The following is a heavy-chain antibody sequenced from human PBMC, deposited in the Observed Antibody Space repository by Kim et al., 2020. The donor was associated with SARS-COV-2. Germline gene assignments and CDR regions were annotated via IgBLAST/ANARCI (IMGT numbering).Heavy chain of an antibody. CDR3: ARGEYDINY. J-gene: IGHJ4*02. CDR2: ISYDGSNK. D-gene: IGHD3-22*01. V-gene: IGHV3-30*04. Sequence: GGSLRLSCAASGFTFSSYAMHWVRQAPGKGLEWVAVISYDGSNKYYADSVKGRFTISRDNSKNTLYLQMNSLRAEDTAVYYCARGEYDINYWGQGTMVTVSS. CDR1: GFTFSSYA.